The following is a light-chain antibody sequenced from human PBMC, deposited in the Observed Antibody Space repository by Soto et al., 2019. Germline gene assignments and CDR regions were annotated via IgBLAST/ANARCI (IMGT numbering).Light chain of an antibody. CDR1: QSLSRY. Sequence: EIVLTQSPATLSLSPGEIANLSFISSQSLSRYLALFQPKPGQAPRLLIYDASNRAAGIPARFSGSGSGTDFTLTIRSLEPEDSAVYYCQQRSNWPPLTCGGGTKGDI. CDR2: DAS. J-gene: IGKJ4*01. CDR3: QQRSNWPPLT. V-gene: IGKV3-11*01.